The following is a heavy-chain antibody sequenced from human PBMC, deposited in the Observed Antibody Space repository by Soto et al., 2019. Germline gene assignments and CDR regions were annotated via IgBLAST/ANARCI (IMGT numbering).Heavy chain of an antibody. Sequence: SETLSLTCTVSGGSFSGYYWSWIRQPPGKALEWIGGINHSGSTNYNPSLKSRVTISVDTSQNQFSLKLSSVTAADTAVYYCARVVVAAADTGGWFDAWGQGTLVTVSS. CDR1: GGSFSGYY. V-gene: IGHV4-34*01. CDR2: INHSGST. J-gene: IGHJ5*02. D-gene: IGHD6-13*01. CDR3: ARVVVAAADTGGWFDA.